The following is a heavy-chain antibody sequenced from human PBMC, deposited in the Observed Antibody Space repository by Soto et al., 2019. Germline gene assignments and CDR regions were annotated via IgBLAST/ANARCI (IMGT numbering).Heavy chain of an antibody. CDR2: NVYSGSS. V-gene: IGHV4-31*03. CDR1: GGSIYTGNYY. J-gene: IGHJ4*02. D-gene: IGHD1-1*01. Sequence: QVQLQESGPGLVKPSQTLSLACSLSGGSIYTGNYYWSWIRQHPGKGLEWIGYNVYSGSSFYNPSLKSRGAISVDTSKNQFSLTLSSVTAADTAVYYCARGILNWRFTKRPYYFDFWGQGTLVTGSS. CDR3: ARGILNWRFTKRPYYFDF.